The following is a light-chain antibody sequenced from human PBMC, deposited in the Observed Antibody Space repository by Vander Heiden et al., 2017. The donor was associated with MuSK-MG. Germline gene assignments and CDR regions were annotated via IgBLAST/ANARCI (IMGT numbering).Light chain of an antibody. CDR3: QQYNSYLYT. CDR2: KAS. CDR1: QSISSW. Sequence: DIQMTRSPSSLSASVGDKVLITCRGSQSISSWVAGYRPKPGDAPKLLIYKASIFESGVPSRCSGSGSGTEFTLTISSLQPDDFATYYCQQYNSYLYTFGQGTKLEIK. J-gene: IGKJ2*01. V-gene: IGKV1-5*03.